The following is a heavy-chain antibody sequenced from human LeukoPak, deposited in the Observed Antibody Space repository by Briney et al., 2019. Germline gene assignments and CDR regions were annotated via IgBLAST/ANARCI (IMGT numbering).Heavy chain of an antibody. CDR1: GGTFSSYA. CDR3: ARDLGSGYDPAPFDY. V-gene: IGHV1-69*01. Sequence: SVKVSCKASGGTFSSYAISWVRQAPGQGLEWMGGIIPIFGTANYAQKFQGRVTITADESTSTAYMELSSLRSEDTAVYYCARDLGSGYDPAPFDYWGQGTLVTVSS. CDR2: IIPIFGTA. J-gene: IGHJ4*02. D-gene: IGHD5-12*01.